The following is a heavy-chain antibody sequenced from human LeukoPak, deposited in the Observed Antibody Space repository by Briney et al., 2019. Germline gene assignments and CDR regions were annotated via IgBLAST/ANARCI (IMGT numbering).Heavy chain of an antibody. CDR2: IIPISRTP. V-gene: IGHV1-69*05. D-gene: IGHD3-22*01. CDR1: GGTFSNYG. CDR3: ATPIYYDSSGYGAFDI. J-gene: IGHJ3*02. Sequence: VASVRVSCKASGGTFSNYGISWVRQAPGQGLEWMGGIIPISRTPNYAQKFQGRVTITTDESTSTAYMELSGLRAEDTAVYYCATPIYYDSSGYGAFDIWGQGTMVTVSS.